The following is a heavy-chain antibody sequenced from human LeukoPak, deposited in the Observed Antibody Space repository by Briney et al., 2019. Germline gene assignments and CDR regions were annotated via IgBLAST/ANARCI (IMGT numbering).Heavy chain of an antibody. Sequence: SETLSLTCTVSGGSISSYYWNWIRQPPGKGLEWIGYGSYSGSTDYNPSLKSRVTTSVDTSKNQFSLKLSSVTAADTAVYYCARAYGSYSFDYWGQGTLVTVPS. CDR3: ARAYGSYSFDY. D-gene: IGHD1-26*01. CDR1: GGSISSYY. J-gene: IGHJ4*02. CDR2: GSYSGST. V-gene: IGHV4-59*01.